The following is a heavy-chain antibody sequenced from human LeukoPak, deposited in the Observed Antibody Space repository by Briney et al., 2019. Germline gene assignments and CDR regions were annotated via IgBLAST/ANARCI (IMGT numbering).Heavy chain of an antibody. CDR3: ARVYYDSSGYYYDYFDY. CDR1: GYTFTSYG. J-gene: IGHJ4*02. D-gene: IGHD3-22*01. V-gene: IGHV1-18*01. Sequence: ASVKASCKASGYTFTSYGISWVRRAPGQGLEWMGWISAYNGNTNYAQKLQGRVTMTTDTSTSTAYMELRSLRSDDTAVYYCARVYYDSSGYYYDYFDYWGQGTLVTVSS. CDR2: ISAYNGNT.